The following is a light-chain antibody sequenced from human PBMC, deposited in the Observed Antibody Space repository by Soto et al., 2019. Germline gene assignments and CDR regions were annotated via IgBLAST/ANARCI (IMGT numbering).Light chain of an antibody. CDR3: SSYTSGSTRVV. J-gene: IGLJ2*01. CDR2: DVS. Sequence: QSALTQPASVSGSPGQSITISCTGTSSDGGGYNYVSWYQQHPGKAPKVMIYDVSKRPSGISNRFSGSKSGNTASMTISGLQVEDEGDYYCSSYTSGSTRVVFGGGTKLTVL. CDR1: SSDGGGYNY. V-gene: IGLV2-14*03.